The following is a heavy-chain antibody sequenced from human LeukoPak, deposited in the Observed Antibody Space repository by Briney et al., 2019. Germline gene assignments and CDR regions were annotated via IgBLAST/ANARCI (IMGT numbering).Heavy chain of an antibody. Sequence: ASVKVSCKASGYTFTSYAMNWVRQAPGQGLEWMGWINTNTGNPTYAQGFTGRFVFSLDTSVSTAYLQISSLKAEDTAVYYCARDDYYDSSGDPLTFSVDYWGQGTLVTVSS. CDR3: ARDDYYDSSGDPLTFSVDY. J-gene: IGHJ4*02. D-gene: IGHD3-22*01. CDR2: INTNTGNP. CDR1: GYTFTSYA. V-gene: IGHV7-4-1*02.